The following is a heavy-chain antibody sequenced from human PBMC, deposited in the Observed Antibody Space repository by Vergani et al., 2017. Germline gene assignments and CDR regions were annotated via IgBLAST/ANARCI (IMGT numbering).Heavy chain of an antibody. CDR1: GFTLGDYA. D-gene: IGHD5-12*01. CDR3: AKANPRNSGYDYLYYYHAMDV. CDR2: IWSKPYGGTT. Sequence: EVHLVESGGGLVQPGRSLRLSCSGSGFTLGDYAMTWVRQAPGKGLEWVAFIWSKPYGGTTEYAASVKGRFTISRDDSKSIAYLQMNSLSAGDTAVYYCAKANPRNSGYDYLYYYHAMDVWGQGTTVTVSS. J-gene: IGHJ6*02. V-gene: IGHV3-49*04.